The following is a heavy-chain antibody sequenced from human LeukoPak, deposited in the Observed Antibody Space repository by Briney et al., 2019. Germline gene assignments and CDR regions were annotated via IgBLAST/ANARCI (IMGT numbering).Heavy chain of an antibody. D-gene: IGHD6-6*01. Sequence: SETLSLTCTVSGGSISSYYWSWIRQPPGKGLEWIGYIYYSGSTSYNPSLKSRVTISVDTSKNQFSLKLSSVTAADTAVYYCARTVRPGVNYYYYYMDVWGRGTTVTVSS. J-gene: IGHJ6*03. CDR2: IYYSGST. CDR3: ARTVRPGVNYYYYYMDV. V-gene: IGHV4-59*12. CDR1: GGSISSYY.